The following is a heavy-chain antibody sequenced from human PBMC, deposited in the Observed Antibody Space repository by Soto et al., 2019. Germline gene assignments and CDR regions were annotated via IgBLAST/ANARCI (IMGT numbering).Heavy chain of an antibody. D-gene: IGHD2-2*01. CDR1: GGSFSDYY. V-gene: IGHV4-34*01. Sequence: SETLSLTCAVYGGSFSDYYWSWIRQPPGKGLEWIGEINHSGSTNYNPSLKSRVTISVDTSKNQFSLKLSSVTAADTAVYYCARCRIYCSSTSCYSEGWFDPWGQGTLVTVSS. J-gene: IGHJ5*02. CDR2: INHSGST. CDR3: ARCRIYCSSTSCYSEGWFDP.